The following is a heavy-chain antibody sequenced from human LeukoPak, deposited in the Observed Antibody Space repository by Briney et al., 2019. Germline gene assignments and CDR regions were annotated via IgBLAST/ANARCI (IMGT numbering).Heavy chain of an antibody. CDR1: GGSISGYY. Sequence: SETLSLTCTVSGGSISGYYCSWIRQPAGKGLEWIGRIYTSGSTNYNPSLKSRVTISVDKSKNQFSLKLNSVTAADTAVYYCARGDSSGWVFDYWGPGTLVTVSS. CDR3: ARGDSSGWVFDY. V-gene: IGHV4-4*07. J-gene: IGHJ4*02. D-gene: IGHD6-19*01. CDR2: IYTSGST.